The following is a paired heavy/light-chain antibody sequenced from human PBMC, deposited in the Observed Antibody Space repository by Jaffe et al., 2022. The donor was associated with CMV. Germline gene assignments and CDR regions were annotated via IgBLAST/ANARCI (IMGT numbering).Light chain of an antibody. V-gene: IGKV3-11*01. CDR1: QSVSSY. CDR3: QQRSNWPWE. J-gene: IGKJ1*01. Sequence: EIVLTQSPVTLSLSPGERATLSCRASQSVSSYLAWYQQKPGQAPRLLIYDASNRATGIPARFSGSGSGTGFTLTISSLEPEDFAVYYCQQRSNWPWEFGQGTKVEIK. CDR2: DAS.
Heavy chain of an antibody. CDR3: ARARRETDYDFWSGYFQGGEYYYGMDV. V-gene: IGHV1-18*01. J-gene: IGHJ6*02. Sequence: QVQLVQSGAEVKKPGASVKVSCKASGYTFTSYGISWVRQAPGQGLEWMGWISVYNGNTNYAQKFQGRVTMTTDTSTSTAYMELRSLRSDDTAVYYCARARRETDYDFWSGYFQGGEYYYGMDVWGQGTTVTVSS. CDR2: ISVYNGNT. CDR1: GYTFTSYG. D-gene: IGHD3-3*01.